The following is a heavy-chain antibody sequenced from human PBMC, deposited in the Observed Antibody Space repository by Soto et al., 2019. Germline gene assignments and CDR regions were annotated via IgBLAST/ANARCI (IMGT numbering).Heavy chain of an antibody. CDR2: ISSSSSYT. V-gene: IGHV3-11*05. J-gene: IGHJ6*02. CDR1: GFSFSDYY. D-gene: IGHD3-10*01. CDR3: ARDFGGSGPRRYGLDV. Sequence: QVQLVESGGGLVKPGGSLRLSCAASGFSFSDYYMSWIRQAPGKGPEWVSYISSSSSYTNYADSVKGRFTISRDNAKNSLYLQMNSLRAEDTAVYYCARDFGGSGPRRYGLDVWGQGTTVTVSS.